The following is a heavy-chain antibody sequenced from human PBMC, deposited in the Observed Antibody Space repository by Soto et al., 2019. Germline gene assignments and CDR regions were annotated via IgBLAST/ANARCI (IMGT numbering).Heavy chain of an antibody. V-gene: IGHV4-34*01. CDR2: INHSGST. Sequence: SDTLSFTGAFYGVSFSCYYLSWIRPPPGKGLEWIGEINHSGSTNYNPSLKSRVTISVDTSKNQFSLKLSSVTAADTAVYYCARGLGYDYVRGSYRSDAFDIWGQGKMVTVS. D-gene: IGHD3-16*02. CDR1: GVSFSCYY. J-gene: IGHJ3*02. CDR3: ARGLGYDYVRGSYRSDAFDI.